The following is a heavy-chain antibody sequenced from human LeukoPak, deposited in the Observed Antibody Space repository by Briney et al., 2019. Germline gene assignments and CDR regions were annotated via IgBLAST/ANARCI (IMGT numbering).Heavy chain of an antibody. D-gene: IGHD1-26*01. V-gene: IGHV1-46*01. CDR2: INPSGGST. Sequence: GASVKVSCKASGYTFTSYYMHWVQQAPGQGLEWMGIINPSGGSTTYAQKFQGRVTMTGDTSTSTVYMELSSLTSEDTAVYYCARNGAATAPKGWFDPWGQGTLVTVSS. CDR1: GYTFTSYY. CDR3: ARNGAATAPKGWFDP. J-gene: IGHJ5*02.